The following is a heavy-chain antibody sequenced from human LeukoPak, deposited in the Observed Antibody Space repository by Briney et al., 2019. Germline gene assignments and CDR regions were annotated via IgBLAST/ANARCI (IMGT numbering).Heavy chain of an antibody. Sequence: SETLSLTCTASGGSISSSSYYWGWLRQPPGKGLEWIGSIYYSGSSYYNPSLKSRVTMSVDTSENKFSLRLSSVTAADTAVYYCARGSHQLGFDYWGQGTLVTVSS. J-gene: IGHJ4*02. CDR1: GGSISSSSYY. CDR2: IYYSGSS. D-gene: IGHD6-13*01. CDR3: ARGSHQLGFDY. V-gene: IGHV4-39*01.